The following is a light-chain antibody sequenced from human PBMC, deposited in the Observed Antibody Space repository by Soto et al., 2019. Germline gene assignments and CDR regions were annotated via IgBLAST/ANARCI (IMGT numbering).Light chain of an antibody. CDR1: SSDIGIYNY. CDR3: CSYGGGYTPLV. J-gene: IGLJ2*01. Sequence: QSALTQPRSVSESPGQSVTISCTGSSSDIGIYNYVSWYQQHPGKAPKLMIYDVSKRPSGVPGRFSGSKSGNTASLTISGLQAEDEADYYCCSYGGGYTPLVFGGGTKVTVL. V-gene: IGLV2-11*01. CDR2: DVS.